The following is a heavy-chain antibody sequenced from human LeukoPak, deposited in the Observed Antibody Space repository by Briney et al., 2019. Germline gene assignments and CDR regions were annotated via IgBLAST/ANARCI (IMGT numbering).Heavy chain of an antibody. CDR3: VRESMNWFDP. V-gene: IGHV3-74*01. CDR1: GFTFSSYW. J-gene: IGHJ5*02. Sequence: PGGSLRLSCAASGFTFSSYWMHWVRQAPGKGLVWVSRTNSDGSSTSYADSVKGRFTISRDNAKNTLYLQMNSLRAEDTAVYYCVRESMNWFDPWGQGTLVTVSS. D-gene: IGHD2/OR15-2a*01. CDR2: TNSDGSST.